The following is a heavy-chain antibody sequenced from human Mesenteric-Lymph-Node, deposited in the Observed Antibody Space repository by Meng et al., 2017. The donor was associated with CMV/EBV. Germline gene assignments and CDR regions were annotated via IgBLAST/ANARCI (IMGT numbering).Heavy chain of an antibody. D-gene: IGHD2-2*02. V-gene: IGHV3-43*01. J-gene: IGHJ4*02. CDR2: ITWDAGST. CDR1: GFTFGYYT. CDR3: VKSNAGRHCTSTSCHRYFDY. Sequence: GESLKISCAASGFTFGYYTMHWVRQAPGKGLEWVSFITWDAGSTYYADSVKGRFTISRDNSKNSLFLQMHSLRNEDAALYYCVKSNAGRHCTSTSCHRYFDYWGPGTLVTVSS.